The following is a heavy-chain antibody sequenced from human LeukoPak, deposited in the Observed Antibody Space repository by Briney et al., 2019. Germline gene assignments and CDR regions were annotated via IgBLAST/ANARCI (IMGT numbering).Heavy chain of an antibody. J-gene: IGHJ4*02. CDR1: GGTFSSYA. CDR2: IIPIFGTA. D-gene: IGHD3-10*01. CDR3: ARGTMVRGVLKGPLDY. Sequence: SVKVSCKASGGTFSSYAISWVRQAPGQGLEWMGGIIPIFGTANCAQKFQGRVTITADESTSTAYMELSSLRSEDTAVYHCARGTMVRGVLKGPLDYWGQGTLVTVSS. V-gene: IGHV1-69*13.